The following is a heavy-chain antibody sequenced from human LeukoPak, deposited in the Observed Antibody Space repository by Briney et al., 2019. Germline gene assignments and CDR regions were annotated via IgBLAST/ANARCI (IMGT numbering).Heavy chain of an antibody. CDR2: IYPGDSDT. CDR1: GYSFTSYW. CDR3: ARHLHDSSGYHDY. D-gene: IGHD3-22*01. J-gene: IGHJ4*02. V-gene: IGHV5-51*01. Sequence: GESLKISFKGSGYSFTSYWIGWVRQMPGKGLEWMGIIYPGDSDTRYSPSFQGQVTISADKSISTAYLQWSSLKASDTAMYYCARHLHDSSGYHDYWGRGTLVTVSS.